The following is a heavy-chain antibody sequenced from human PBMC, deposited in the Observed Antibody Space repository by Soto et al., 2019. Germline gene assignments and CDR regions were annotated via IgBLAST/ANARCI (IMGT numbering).Heavy chain of an antibody. D-gene: IGHD4-17*01. V-gene: IGHV3-48*02. Sequence: GGSLRLSCVTSGFTFSPFSMIWVRQAPGKGLEWISYITTNSGIIYYADSVRGRFTISRDNAKNSVFLQMNSLRDEDTAVYFCARVRGPTLMTWYFDFWGQGTLVTVSS. CDR2: ITTNSGII. J-gene: IGHJ4*02. CDR1: GFTFSPFS. CDR3: ARVRGPTLMTWYFDF.